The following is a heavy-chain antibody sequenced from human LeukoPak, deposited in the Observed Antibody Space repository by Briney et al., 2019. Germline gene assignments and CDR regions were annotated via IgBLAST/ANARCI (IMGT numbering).Heavy chain of an antibody. V-gene: IGHV3-53*04. Sequence: GGSLRLSCVASGFTVSSNYMSWVRQAPGKGLEWVSVICSAGNTYYADSVKGRFTISRHNSKNTLYLQMNSLRVEDTAVYYCARGGTPGYSSGRIDYWGQGTLVTVSS. CDR1: GFTVSSNY. CDR2: ICSAGNT. J-gene: IGHJ4*02. CDR3: ARGGTPGYSSGRIDY. D-gene: IGHD6-19*01.